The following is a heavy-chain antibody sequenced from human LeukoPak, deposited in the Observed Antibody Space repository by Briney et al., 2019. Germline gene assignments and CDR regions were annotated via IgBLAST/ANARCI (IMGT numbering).Heavy chain of an antibody. Sequence: SETLSLTCAVYGGSFSGYYWSWIRQPPGKGLEWIGEINHSGSTNYNPSLKSRVTISVDTSKNQFSLQLNSVTPEDTAVYYCARVEGVGSRSAEYFQHWGQGTLVTVSS. V-gene: IGHV4-34*01. CDR2: INHSGST. CDR1: GGSFSGYY. J-gene: IGHJ1*01. D-gene: IGHD2-8*01. CDR3: ARVEGVGSRSAEYFQH.